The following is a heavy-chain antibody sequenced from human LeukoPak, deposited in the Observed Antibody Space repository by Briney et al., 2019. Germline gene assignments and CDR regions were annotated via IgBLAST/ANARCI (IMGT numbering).Heavy chain of an antibody. CDR2: IHNSGFN. J-gene: IGHJ5*01. Sequence: SETLSLTCEVSGYSVRSDSYWGWVRQPPGKGLDWIGIIHNSGFNNYNPSLKSRDTISVDAPKNQVSLKPTSVTAADAAVYYCARLIENWFESWGLGTLVTVSS. CDR3: ARLIENWFES. V-gene: IGHV4-38-2*01. D-gene: IGHD3-22*01. CDR1: GYSVRSDSY.